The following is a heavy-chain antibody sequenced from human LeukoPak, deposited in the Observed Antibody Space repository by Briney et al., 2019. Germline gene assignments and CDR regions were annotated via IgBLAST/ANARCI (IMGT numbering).Heavy chain of an antibody. CDR2: IYYSGSA. D-gene: IGHD3-16*01. CDR3: ARGQGGGIDY. V-gene: IGHV4-59*01. CDR1: GGSISSYY. Sequence: SETLSLTCTVSGGSISSYYWSWIRQPPGKGLEWIGYIYYSGSASYNPSLKSRVTISVDTSKNHFSLKLTSVTAADTAVYYCARGQGGGIDYWGQGTLVTVSS. J-gene: IGHJ4*02.